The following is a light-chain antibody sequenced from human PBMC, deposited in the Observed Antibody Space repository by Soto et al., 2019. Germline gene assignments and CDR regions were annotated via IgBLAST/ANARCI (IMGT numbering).Light chain of an antibody. V-gene: IGKV3-20*01. CDR2: GAS. Sequence: IVLTPSATTLSRTPGSSVAVFCRASQSLTSDYLAWYQQKPGQTPRLLIHGASSRATGIPDRFSGSGSGTDFTLTISRLEPEDSAVYYCQQSGRPFGQGTKV. J-gene: IGKJ1*01. CDR1: QSLTSDY. CDR3: QQSGRP.